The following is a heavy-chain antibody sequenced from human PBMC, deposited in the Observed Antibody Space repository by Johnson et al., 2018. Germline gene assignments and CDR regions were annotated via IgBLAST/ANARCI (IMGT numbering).Heavy chain of an antibody. J-gene: IGHJ6*03. V-gene: IGHV4-39*07. D-gene: IGHD3-10*01. Sequence: VQLQESGPGLVKPSETLSLTCSVSGDSLSRTSYYWGWIRQPPGKGLEWIGSIYFSGSTDYNPSLKSRVTISVDTSKNQFSLKLTSLTAADTAVYYCAREVDRSGYMDVWGKGTTVTVSS. CDR3: AREVDRSGYMDV. CDR1: GDSLSRTSYY. CDR2: IYFSGST.